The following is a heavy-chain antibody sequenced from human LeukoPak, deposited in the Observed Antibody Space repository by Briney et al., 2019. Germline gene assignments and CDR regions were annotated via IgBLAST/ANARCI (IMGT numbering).Heavy chain of an antibody. V-gene: IGHV4-30-4*08. Sequence: SETLSLTCTVSGGSISSGDYYWSWIRQPPGKGLECIGYIYYSGSTYYNPSLKSRVTISVDTSKNQFSLKLSSVTAADTAVYYCARLGGYSYGGNFDYWGQGTLVTVSS. J-gene: IGHJ4*02. D-gene: IGHD5-18*01. CDR1: GGSISSGDYY. CDR2: IYYSGST. CDR3: ARLGGYSYGGNFDY.